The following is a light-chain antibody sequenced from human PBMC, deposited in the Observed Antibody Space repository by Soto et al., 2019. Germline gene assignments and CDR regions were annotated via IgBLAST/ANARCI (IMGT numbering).Light chain of an antibody. CDR1: QSLNSN. CDR2: GAS. J-gene: IGKJ1*01. Sequence: VMTQSPATLSVSPGERATLSCTASQSLNSNLAWYQQRPGQAPRLLIYGASTRATGIPARFSGSGSGTEFTLTISSLQSEDFAVYYCQQYNNWWTFGQGTKVDI. CDR3: QQYNNWWT. V-gene: IGKV3-15*01.